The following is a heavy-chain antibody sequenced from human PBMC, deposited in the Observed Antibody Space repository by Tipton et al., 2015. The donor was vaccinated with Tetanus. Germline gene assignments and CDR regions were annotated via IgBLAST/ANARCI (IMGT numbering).Heavy chain of an antibody. J-gene: IGHJ5*02. V-gene: IGHV3-11*04. Sequence: LSLTCDVSGGSISGGGYSWSWIRQPPGPGKGLEWISYISSSGTTMYYADSVKGRFTISRDNAKNSLFLQMNSLRDEDTAVYYCVNFATSWGQGTLVTVSS. CDR3: VNFATS. CDR2: ISSSGTTM. CDR1: GGSISGGGYS.